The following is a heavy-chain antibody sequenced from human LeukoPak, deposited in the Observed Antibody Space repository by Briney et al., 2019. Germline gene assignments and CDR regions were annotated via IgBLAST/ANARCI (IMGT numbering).Heavy chain of an antibody. CDR2: IYYSGST. D-gene: IGHD1-14*01. CDR1: GGSISSSSYY. CDR3: ARSGIPPYYMDV. V-gene: IGHV4-39*07. Sequence: SETLSLTCTVSGGSISSSSYYWGWIRQPPGKGLEWIGSIYYSGSTYYNPSLKSRVTISVDTSKNQFFLKLSSVTAADTAVYYCARSGIPPYYMDVWGKGTTVTVSS. J-gene: IGHJ6*03.